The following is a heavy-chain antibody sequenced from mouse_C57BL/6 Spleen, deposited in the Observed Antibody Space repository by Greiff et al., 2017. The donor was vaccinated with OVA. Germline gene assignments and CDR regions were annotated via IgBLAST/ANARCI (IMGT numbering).Heavy chain of an antibody. Sequence: EVQRVESGGGLVQPKGSLKLSCAASGFSFNTYAMNWVRQAPGQGLEWVARIRSKSNNYATYYADSVKDRFTISRDDSESMIYLQMNNVETEDTAMYDCVSGPRDFDYWGKGTTLTVSS. V-gene: IGHV10-1*01. CDR3: VSGPRDFDY. CDR1: GFSFNTYA. J-gene: IGHJ2*01. CDR2: IRSKSNNYAT.